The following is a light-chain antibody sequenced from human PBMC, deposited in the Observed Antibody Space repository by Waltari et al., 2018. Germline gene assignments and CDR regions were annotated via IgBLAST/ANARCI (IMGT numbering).Light chain of an antibody. J-gene: IGLJ1*01. CDR2: DVG. V-gene: IGLV2-14*03. CDR1: SSDVGGYNF. Sequence: TSSDVGGYNFVSWYQQHPGKAPKLMIYDVGNRPSGISNRFSGSKSGNTASLTISGLQAEDEADYYCSSFTSSTTLYVFGTGTKVTVL. CDR3: SSFTSSTTLYV.